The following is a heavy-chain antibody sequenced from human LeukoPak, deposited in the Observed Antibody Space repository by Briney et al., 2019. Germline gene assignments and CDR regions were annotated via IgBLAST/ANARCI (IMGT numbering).Heavy chain of an antibody. CDR2: IYSGGST. CDR3: ARDQILEWLLYPGY. Sequence: PGGSLRLSCAASGFTVSSNYMSWARQAPGKGLEWVSVIYSGGSTYYADSVKGRFTISRDNSKNTLYLQMNSLRAEDTAVYYCARDQILEWLLYPGYWGQGTLVTVSS. V-gene: IGHV3-53*01. J-gene: IGHJ4*02. D-gene: IGHD3-3*01. CDR1: GFTVSSNY.